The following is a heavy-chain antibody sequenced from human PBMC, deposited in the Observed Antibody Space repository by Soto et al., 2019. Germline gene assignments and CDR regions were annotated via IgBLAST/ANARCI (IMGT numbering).Heavy chain of an antibody. CDR1: GFTFRSYG. Sequence: GGSLRLSCAASGFTFRSYGMSWVRQAPGKGLEWVSAISGSGGSTNYADSVKGRFTISRDNSKNTLYLQMNSLRAEDTAVYYCAKPRQVYFDWLLDVFDIWGQGTMVTVSS. V-gene: IGHV3-23*01. J-gene: IGHJ3*02. CDR2: ISGSGGST. CDR3: AKPRQVYFDWLLDVFDI. D-gene: IGHD3-9*01.